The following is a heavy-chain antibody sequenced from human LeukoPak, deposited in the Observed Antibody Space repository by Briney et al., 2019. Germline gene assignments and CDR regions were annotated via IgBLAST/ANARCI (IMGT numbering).Heavy chain of an antibody. CDR3: ARASKYYDILTGYYPYYFDY. D-gene: IGHD3-9*01. Sequence: TSETLSLTCTVSSGSINNYYWSWIRQPPGKGLEWIGYIYYSGSTNYNPSLKSRVTISLDTSKNQFSLKLSSVTAADTAVYYCARASKYYDILTGYYPYYFDYWGQGTLVTVSS. CDR2: IYYSGST. V-gene: IGHV4-59*12. CDR1: SGSINNYY. J-gene: IGHJ4*02.